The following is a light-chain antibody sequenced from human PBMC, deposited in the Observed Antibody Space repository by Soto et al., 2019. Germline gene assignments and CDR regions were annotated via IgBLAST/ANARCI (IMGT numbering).Light chain of an antibody. Sequence: QSVLTQPPSVSGAPGQRVTLSCTGSNSNLGTGYDVHWYQQLPGAAPKLLIYGNAHRPSGVPDRFSGSKSATSASLTVTGLQAEDEADYYCQSCDSSLSGFVFGTGTKVTVL. CDR2: GNA. CDR1: NSNLGTGYD. V-gene: IGLV1-40*01. CDR3: QSCDSSLSGFV. J-gene: IGLJ1*01.